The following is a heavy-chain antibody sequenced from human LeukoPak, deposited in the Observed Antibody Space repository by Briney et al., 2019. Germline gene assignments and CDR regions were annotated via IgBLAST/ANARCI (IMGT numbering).Heavy chain of an antibody. CDR3: AREGQLGGFDY. D-gene: IGHD6-6*01. V-gene: IGHV4-59*01. CDR2: IYYSGST. Sequence: SETLSLTCTVSGGSISSYYWSWIRQPPGKGLEWIGYIYYSGSTNYNPSLKSRVTRSVDTSKNQFSLKLSSVTAADTAVYYCAREGQLGGFDYWGQGTLVTVSS. CDR1: GGSISSYY. J-gene: IGHJ4*02.